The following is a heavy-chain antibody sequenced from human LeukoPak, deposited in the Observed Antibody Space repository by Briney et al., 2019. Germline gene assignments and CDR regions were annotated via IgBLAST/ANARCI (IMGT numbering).Heavy chain of an antibody. CDR1: GFTFSISR. CDR3: AKDGEWTFDI. Sequence: GGSLRLSCAASGFTFSISRMHWVRQAPGEGLEWVAFIGRDGSTKYYADSVKGRFTISGDSSYNTAYLQMNSLGAEDTAIYYCAKDGEWTFDIWGQGTMVTVSS. V-gene: IGHV3-30*02. D-gene: IGHD3-3*01. CDR2: IGRDGSTK. J-gene: IGHJ3*02.